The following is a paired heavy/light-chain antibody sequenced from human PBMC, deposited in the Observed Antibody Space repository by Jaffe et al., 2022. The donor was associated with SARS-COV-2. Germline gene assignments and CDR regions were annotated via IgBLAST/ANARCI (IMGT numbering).Light chain of an antibody. CDR3: QQYGNLPLT. CDR2: DAT. Sequence: DVQMTQSPPSLYASLGDRVTVTCQASQDISKYLNWYQQKPGTAPKVLIYDATQLETGVPSRFSGRGSGTDFTFTIDSLQPEDIATYYCQQYGNLPLTFGGGTKVEIK. CDR1: QDISKY. J-gene: IGKJ4*01. V-gene: IGKV1-33*01.
Heavy chain of an antibody. Sequence: QVQLQESGPGLVRPSQTLSLTCTVSGASISNGVFYWSWIRQHPEKGLEWIGYIHYSGNTHYNPSLNSRVLISADKSRDQLSLKLTLVTAADTAIYYCVRSGRFRDYYFGVDVWGQGTTVIVSS. CDR2: IHYSGNT. D-gene: IGHD3-3*01. J-gene: IGHJ6*02. CDR1: GASISNGVFY. V-gene: IGHV4-31*03. CDR3: VRSGRFRDYYFGVDV.